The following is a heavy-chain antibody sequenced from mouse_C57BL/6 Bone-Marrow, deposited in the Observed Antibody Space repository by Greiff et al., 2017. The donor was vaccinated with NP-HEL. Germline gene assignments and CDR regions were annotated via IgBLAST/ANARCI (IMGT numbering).Heavy chain of an antibody. D-gene: IGHD1-1*01. CDR1: GYTFTSYW. Sequence: QVNVKQPGAELVKPGASVKLSCKASGYTFTSYWMHWVQQRPGQGLEWIGMIHPNSGSTNYNEKFKSKATLTVDKSSSTAYMQLSSLTSEDSAVXYCARQTTVVAYYFDYWGQGTTLTVSS. V-gene: IGHV1-64*01. J-gene: IGHJ2*01. CDR3: ARQTTVVAYYFDY. CDR2: IHPNSGST.